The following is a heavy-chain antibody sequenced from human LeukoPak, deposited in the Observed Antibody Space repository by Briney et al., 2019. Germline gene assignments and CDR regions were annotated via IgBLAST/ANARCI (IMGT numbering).Heavy chain of an antibody. Sequence: GGSLRLSCAASGFTFSSYDMHWVRQAPGKGLEWVAVISYDGSNKYYADSVKGRFTISRDNSKNTLYLQMNSLRAEDTAVYYCARSYGSGSYLYYYYGMDVWGQGTTVTVSS. CDR3: ARSYGSGSYLYYYYGMDV. D-gene: IGHD3-10*01. V-gene: IGHV3-30*19. CDR1: GFTFSSYD. CDR2: ISYDGSNK. J-gene: IGHJ6*02.